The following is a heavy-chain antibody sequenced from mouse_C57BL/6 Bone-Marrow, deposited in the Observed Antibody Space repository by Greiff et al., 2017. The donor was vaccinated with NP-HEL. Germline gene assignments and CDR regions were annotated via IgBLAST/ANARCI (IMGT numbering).Heavy chain of an antibody. J-gene: IGHJ3*01. CDR3: ARGGGYQAWFAY. CDR2: IHPNSGST. V-gene: IGHV1-64*01. CDR1: GYTFTSYW. Sequence: QVQLQQPGAELVKPGASVKLSCKASGYTFTSYWMHWVKQRPGQGLEWIGMIHPNSGSTNYNEKFKSKATLTVDKSSSTAYMQLSSLTSEDSAVYYCARGGGYQAWFAYWGQGTLVTVSA. D-gene: IGHD2-2*01.